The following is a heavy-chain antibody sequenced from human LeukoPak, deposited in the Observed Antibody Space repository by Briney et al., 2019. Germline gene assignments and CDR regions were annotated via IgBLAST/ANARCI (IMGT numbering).Heavy chain of an antibody. V-gene: IGHV1-2*02. CDR2: INPNTGTT. CDR3: ARPYDDSGYYYNY. D-gene: IGHD3-22*01. CDR1: GYIFTDYY. J-gene: IGHJ4*02. Sequence: SVKVSCKASGYIFTDYYTHWVRQAPGQGLEWMGWINPNTGTTNYAQKFQGRVTMTTDTSTTTAYMELSRLTSDDTAVYYCARPYDDSGYYYNYWGQGTLVTVSS.